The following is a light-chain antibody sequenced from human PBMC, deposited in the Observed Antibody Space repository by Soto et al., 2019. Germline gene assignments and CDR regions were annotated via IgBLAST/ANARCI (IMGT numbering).Light chain of an antibody. J-gene: IGKJ2*01. CDR1: QSISTY. V-gene: IGKV1-39*01. Sequence: DIQMTQSPSSLSASVGDRVTITCRASQSISTYLNWYQQKPGKAPNLLIYAASNLQSGVPSTFSGSGSGTAFTLTISSLQPEDFATYYCQQSYTTPYTFGQGTKLEIK. CDR2: AAS. CDR3: QQSYTTPYT.